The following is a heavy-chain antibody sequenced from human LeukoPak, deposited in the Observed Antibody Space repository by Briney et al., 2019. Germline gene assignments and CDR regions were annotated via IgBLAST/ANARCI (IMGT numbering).Heavy chain of an antibody. CDR3: AKYQTGTWTSYDPSDI. V-gene: IGHV3-21*01. Sequence: GGSLRLSCAASGFTFSSPGMNWVRQAPGKGLEWVSSISGDSASKFYADSVRGRFTISRDNAKNSLYLQMNSLRAEDTAVYYCAKYQTGTWTSYDPSDIWGQGTLVTVSS. CDR1: GFTFSSPG. D-gene: IGHD1-7*01. J-gene: IGHJ3*02. CDR2: ISGDSASK.